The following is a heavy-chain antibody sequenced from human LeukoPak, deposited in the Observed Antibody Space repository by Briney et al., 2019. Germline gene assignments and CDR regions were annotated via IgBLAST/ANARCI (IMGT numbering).Heavy chain of an antibody. CDR3: ARRGVVIRVILVGFHKEAYYFDS. V-gene: IGHV3-23*01. Sequence: GGSLRLSCAGSGITLSNYGMSWVRQAPGKGLEWVAGISDSGGSTKYADSVKRRFTISRDNPKNTLYLQMNSLRVEDTAVYFCARRGVVIRVILVGFHKEAYYFDSWGQGALVTVSS. CDR2: ISDSGGST. D-gene: IGHD3-22*01. J-gene: IGHJ4*02. CDR1: GITLSNYG.